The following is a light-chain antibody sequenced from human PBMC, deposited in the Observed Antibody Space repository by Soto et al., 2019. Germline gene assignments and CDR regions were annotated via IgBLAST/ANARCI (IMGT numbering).Light chain of an antibody. Sequence: QAVVTQPPSASGTPGQSVTMSCSGSSSNFGRHSVSWYQQLPGTAPRLLIYANNQRPSGVPDRFSGSKSGTSASLTISGLQSEDEGDYHCATWDDSVNGVIFGGGTKLTVL. CDR1: SSNFGRHS. V-gene: IGLV1-44*01. J-gene: IGLJ2*01. CDR2: ANN. CDR3: ATWDDSVNGVI.